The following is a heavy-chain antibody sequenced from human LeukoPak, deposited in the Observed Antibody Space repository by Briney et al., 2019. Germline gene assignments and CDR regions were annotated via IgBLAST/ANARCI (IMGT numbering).Heavy chain of an antibody. CDR2: FDPEDGEK. D-gene: IGHD1-26*01. CDR3: ATWYGGNYYFDY. CDR1: GHTLTVLF. V-gene: IGHV1-24*01. J-gene: IGHJ4*02. Sequence: ASVKVSCKVSGHTLTVLFMHWVRQAPGKGLEWMGGFDPEDGEKVYAQRFQGRVAMTEDRSTDTAYLELRSLRSEDTATYYCATWYGGNYYFDYWGQGTLVTVSS.